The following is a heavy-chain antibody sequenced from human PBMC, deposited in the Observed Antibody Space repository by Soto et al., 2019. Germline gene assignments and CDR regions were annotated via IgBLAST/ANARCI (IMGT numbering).Heavy chain of an antibody. D-gene: IGHD4-17*01. CDR1: GFTFSSYA. J-gene: IGHJ6*02. CDR3: ATPQRRLPIPYYYYGMDV. CDR2: ISGSGGST. V-gene: IGHV3-23*01. Sequence: PGGSLRLSCAASGFTFSSYAMSWVRQAPGKGLEWVSAISGSGGSTYYADSVKGRFTISRDNSKNTLYLQMNSLRAEDTAVYYCATPQRRLPIPYYYYGMDVWGQGTTVTVSS.